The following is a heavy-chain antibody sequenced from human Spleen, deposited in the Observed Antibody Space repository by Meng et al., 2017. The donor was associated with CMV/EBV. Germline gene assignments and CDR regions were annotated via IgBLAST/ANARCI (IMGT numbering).Heavy chain of an antibody. J-gene: IGHJ4*02. CDR3: ARDLSYCSGGSCYGLYFDY. CDR2: IYYSGRT. V-gene: IGHV4-61*08. D-gene: IGHD2-15*01. Sequence: SGGYYWSWIRQPPGKGLEWIGYIYYSGRTNYNPSLKSRVTISVDTSKNQFSLKLSSVTAADTAVYYCARDLSYCSGGSCYGLYFDYWGQGTLVTVSS. CDR1: SGGYY.